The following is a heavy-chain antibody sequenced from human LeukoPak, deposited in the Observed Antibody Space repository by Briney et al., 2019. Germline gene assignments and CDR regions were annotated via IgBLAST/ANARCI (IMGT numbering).Heavy chain of an antibody. CDR1: GGSISSSSYY. J-gene: IGHJ4*02. Sequence: SETLSLTCTVSGGSISSSSYYWGWVRQPPGKGLEWIRRIYHSGSTYYNPSLKSRVTISVDTSKNQFPLKLSSVTAADTAVYYCARGFHSYYDILTGYYPPVPANYFDYWGQGTLVTVSS. V-gene: IGHV4-39*01. CDR3: ARGFHSYYDILTGYYPPVPANYFDY. D-gene: IGHD3-9*01. CDR2: IYHSGST.